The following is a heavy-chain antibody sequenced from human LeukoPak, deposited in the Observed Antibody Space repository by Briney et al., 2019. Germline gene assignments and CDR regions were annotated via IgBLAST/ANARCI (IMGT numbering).Heavy chain of an antibody. D-gene: IGHD6-13*01. J-gene: IGHJ4*02. Sequence: PGRSLRLSCAASGFXFSSYGMHWVRXXPGKGLEWVAVISYXGSNKYYADSVKGRFTISRDNSKNTLYLQMNSLRAEDTAVYYCAKDTTLKAYSSSWSPFDYWGQGTLVTVSS. V-gene: IGHV3-30*18. CDR3: AKDTTLKAYSSSWSPFDY. CDR1: GFXFSSYG. CDR2: ISYXGSNK.